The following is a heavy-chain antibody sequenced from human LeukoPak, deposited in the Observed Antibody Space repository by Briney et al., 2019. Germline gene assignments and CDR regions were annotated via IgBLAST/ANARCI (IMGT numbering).Heavy chain of an antibody. Sequence: GGSLRLSCAASGFTFSSYAMSWVRQAPGKGLEWVSAISGSGGSTYYADFVKGRFTISRDNSKNTLYLQMNSLRAEDTAVYYCAKDLYYYLFTGHVHWGQGTLVTVSS. CDR3: AKDLYYYLFTGHVH. V-gene: IGHV3-23*01. CDR1: GFTFSSYA. CDR2: ISGSGGST. J-gene: IGHJ4*02. D-gene: IGHD3-9*01.